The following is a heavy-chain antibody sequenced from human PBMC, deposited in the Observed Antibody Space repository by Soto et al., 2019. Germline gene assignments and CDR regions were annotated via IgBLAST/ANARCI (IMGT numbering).Heavy chain of an antibody. CDR1: GVTFSSYE. J-gene: IGHJ4*02. CDR3: ARVSSSWPHFDY. V-gene: IGHV3-48*03. D-gene: IGHD6-13*01. Sequence: GGSLRLSCAASGVTFSSYEMNWVRQAPGKGLEWVSYISSSGSTIYYADSVKGRFTISRDNAKNSLYLQMNSLRAEDTAVYYCARVSSSWPHFDYWGQGTLVTVSS. CDR2: ISSSGSTI.